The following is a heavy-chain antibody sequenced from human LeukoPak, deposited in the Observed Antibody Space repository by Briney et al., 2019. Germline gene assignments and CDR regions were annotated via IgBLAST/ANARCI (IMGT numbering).Heavy chain of an antibody. CDR3: ARDSDYYYMDV. CDR2: INSDGSST. V-gene: IGHV3-74*01. Sequence: GGSLRLSCAASGFTFSSYWMHWVRHDPGKGLVWVSRINSDGSSTSYADSVKGRFTISRDNAKNSLYLQMNSLRAEDTAVYYCARDSDYYYMDVWGKGTTVTVSS. CDR1: GFTFSSYW. J-gene: IGHJ6*03.